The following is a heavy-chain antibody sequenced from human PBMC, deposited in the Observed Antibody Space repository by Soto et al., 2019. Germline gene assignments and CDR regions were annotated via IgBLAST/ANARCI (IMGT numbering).Heavy chain of an antibody. J-gene: IGHJ4*02. Sequence: GGSLRLSCAASGFTFSSYAMHWVRQAPGKGLEWVAVISYDGSNKYYADSVKGRFTISRDNSKNTLYLQMNSLRAEDTAVYYCARDDWNDFWSNPYYFDYWGQATLVTVSS. D-gene: IGHD3-3*01. V-gene: IGHV3-30-3*01. CDR3: ARDDWNDFWSNPYYFDY. CDR2: ISYDGSNK. CDR1: GFTFSSYA.